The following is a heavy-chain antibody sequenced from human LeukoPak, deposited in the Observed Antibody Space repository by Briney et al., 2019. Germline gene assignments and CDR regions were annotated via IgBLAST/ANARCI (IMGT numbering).Heavy chain of an antibody. CDR1: GGSLSSSSYY. J-gene: IGHJ4*02. CDR3: TRGSYDVLTGYSTLGEY. CDR2: IYYSGST. V-gene: IGHV4-39*01. D-gene: IGHD3-9*01. Sequence: PSETLSLTCTVSGGSLSSSSYYWGWVRQPPGKGLEWIGNIYYSGSTYYNPSLKSRLTISLDTSQSQFSLRLSSVTAAHTALYYCTRGSYDVLTGYSTLGEYWGQGTLVTVSS.